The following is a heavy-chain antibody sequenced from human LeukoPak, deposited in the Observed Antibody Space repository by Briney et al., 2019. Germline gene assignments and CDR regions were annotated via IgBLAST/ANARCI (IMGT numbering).Heavy chain of an antibody. Sequence: GRSLRLSCAASGFTFSSYAMHWVRQAPGKGLEWVAVISYDGSNKYYADSVKGRFTISRDNSKNTLYLQMNSLRAEDTAVYYCARPHYDSSGHFDYWGQGTLVTVSS. CDR2: ISYDGSNK. CDR3: ARPHYDSSGHFDY. CDR1: GFTFSSYA. D-gene: IGHD3-22*01. J-gene: IGHJ4*02. V-gene: IGHV3-30*01.